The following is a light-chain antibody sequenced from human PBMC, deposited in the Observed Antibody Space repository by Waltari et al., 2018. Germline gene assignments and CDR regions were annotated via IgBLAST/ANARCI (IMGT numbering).Light chain of an antibody. Sequence: DIVCTHSTPTLSLSPRQRATLSCRPSQSARGYLAWYQQTPGQAPRLLIFDAPNRATGIPARFGGGGAGTDFTLTIRSLEPEDFAVYFRQQRYIWPPITLGQGTRLDIK. CDR1: QSARGY. CDR2: DAP. V-gene: IGKV3-11*01. CDR3: QQRYIWPPIT. J-gene: IGKJ5*01.